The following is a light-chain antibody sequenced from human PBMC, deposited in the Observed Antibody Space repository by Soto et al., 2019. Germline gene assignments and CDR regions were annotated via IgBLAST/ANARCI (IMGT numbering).Light chain of an antibody. CDR2: GAS. Sequence: EIVMTQSPATLSVSPGERATLSCRASQSVSSNLAWYQQKPGQAPRLLIYGASTRATGIPARFSGSGSGTESTLTISSLQSEDFAVYYCQQYHNWPPITFGQGTRLEIK. CDR3: QQYHNWPPIT. V-gene: IGKV3-15*01. CDR1: QSVSSN. J-gene: IGKJ5*01.